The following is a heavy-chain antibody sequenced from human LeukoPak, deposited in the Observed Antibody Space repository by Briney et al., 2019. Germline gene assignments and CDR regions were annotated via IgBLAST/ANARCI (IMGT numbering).Heavy chain of an antibody. CDR3: ARKGAYGSGSDY. V-gene: IGHV4-31*03. CDR1: GGSISSGGYY. Sequence: PSETLSLTCTVSGGSISSGGYYWNWIRQHPGKGLEWIGHIYYSGSTHYNPSLKSRVTISIVTSKNQFSLKLSSVTAADTAVYYCARKGAYGSGSDYWGQGTLVTVSS. D-gene: IGHD3-10*01. CDR2: IYYSGST. J-gene: IGHJ4*02.